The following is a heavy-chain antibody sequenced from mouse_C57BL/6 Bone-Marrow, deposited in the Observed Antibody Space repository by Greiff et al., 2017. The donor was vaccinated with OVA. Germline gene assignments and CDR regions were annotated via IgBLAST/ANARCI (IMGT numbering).Heavy chain of an antibody. D-gene: IGHD1-1*01. Sequence: EVKLMESGGGLVKPGGSLKLSCAASGFTFSSYALSWVRQTPEKRLEWVATISDGGSYPSYPDNVQGRFTISRDNAKNNLYLQMSHLKSEDTAMYYCARVITTVVATRYFDVWGTGTTVTVSS. CDR1: GFTFSSYA. CDR3: ARVITTVVATRYFDV. J-gene: IGHJ1*03. V-gene: IGHV5-4*03. CDR2: ISDGGSYP.